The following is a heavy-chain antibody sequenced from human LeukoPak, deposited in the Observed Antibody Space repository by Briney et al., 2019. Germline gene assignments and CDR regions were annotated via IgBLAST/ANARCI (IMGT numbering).Heavy chain of an antibody. Sequence: ASLKVSCRASGYTFTGYYIHWVRQAPGQGLEWMGWIDPNSGGTNYAQKFHGRVTMTRDTSISTAYVELSRLRSDDTAVYYCARGYCRAGSLYEFDYWGEGTLVTVSA. V-gene: IGHV1-2*02. CDR3: ARGYCRAGSLYEFDY. CDR2: IDPNSGGT. D-gene: IGHD2-15*01. CDR1: GYTFTGYY. J-gene: IGHJ4*02.